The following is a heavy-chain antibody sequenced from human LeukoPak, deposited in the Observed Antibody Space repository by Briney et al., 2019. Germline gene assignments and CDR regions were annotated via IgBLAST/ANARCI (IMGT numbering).Heavy chain of an antibody. CDR1: GFTFSDYY. CDR2: ISSSSSYT. V-gene: IGHV3-11*03. J-gene: IGHJ2*01. Sequence: GGSLRLSCAASGFTFSDYYMSWIRQAPGKGLEGVSYISSSSSYTNYADSVKGRFTISRDNAKNSLYLQMHSLRAEDTAVYYCARPYSSGWYGGFDLWGRGTLVTVSS. CDR3: ARPYSSGWYGGFDL. D-gene: IGHD6-19*01.